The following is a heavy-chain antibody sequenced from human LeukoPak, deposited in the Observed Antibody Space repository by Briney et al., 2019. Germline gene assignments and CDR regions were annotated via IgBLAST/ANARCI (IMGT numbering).Heavy chain of an antibody. CDR2: ISYDGSKR. J-gene: IGHJ4*02. CDR3: ARDWGTYFDN. Sequence: PGGSLRLSCAASGFSFSDFAMHWVRQAPGKGLEWVAVISYDGSKRYFADSVRGRFNISRDNSKNTVHLEMNNLRTEDTAVYYCARDWGTYFDNWGQGNLVTVSS. D-gene: IGHD3-16*01. V-gene: IGHV3-30-3*01. CDR1: GFSFSDFA.